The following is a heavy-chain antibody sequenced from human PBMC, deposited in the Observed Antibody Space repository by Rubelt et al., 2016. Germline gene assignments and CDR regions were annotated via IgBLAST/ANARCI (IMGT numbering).Heavy chain of an antibody. CDR3: ARFNRKGPYSSSTSAFDI. D-gene: IGHD6-6*01. CDR1: GGSISSSSYY. V-gene: IGHV4-39*01. J-gene: IGHJ3*02. CDR2: IYYSGRT. Sequence: QLQLQESGPGLVKPSETLSLTCTVSGGSISSSSYYWGWIRQPPGKGLEWIGSIYYSGRTYSNPSLKSRVTMSVDTSKNRFSLKLSSVTAADTAVYYCARFNRKGPYSSSTSAFDIWGQGTMVTVSS.